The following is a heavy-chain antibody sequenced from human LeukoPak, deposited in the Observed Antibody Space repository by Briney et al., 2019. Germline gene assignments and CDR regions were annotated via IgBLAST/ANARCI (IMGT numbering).Heavy chain of an antibody. CDR3: ALGNIVVVPAGGYYFDY. CDR2: IYYSGST. D-gene: IGHD2-2*01. CDR1: GGSISSSSYY. V-gene: IGHV4-39*01. J-gene: IGHJ4*02. Sequence: SETLSLICTVSGGSISSSSYYWGWIRQPQGKGLEWIGSIYYSGSTYYNPSLKSRVTISVDTSKNQFSLKLSSVTAADTAVYYCALGNIVVVPAGGYYFDYWGQGTLVTVSS.